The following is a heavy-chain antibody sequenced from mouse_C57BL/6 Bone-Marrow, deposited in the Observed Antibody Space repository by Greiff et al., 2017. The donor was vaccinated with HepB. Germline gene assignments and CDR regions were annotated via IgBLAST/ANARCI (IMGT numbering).Heavy chain of an antibody. V-gene: IGHV14-4*01. CDR1: GFNIKDDY. CDR3: TTSYGSWFAY. Sequence: VTLKVSGAELVRPGASVKLSCTASGFNIKDDYMHWVKQRPEQGLEWIGWIDPENGDTEYASKFQGKATITADTSSNTAYLQLSSLTSEDTAVYYCTTSYGSWFAYWGQGTLVTVSA. J-gene: IGHJ3*01. D-gene: IGHD2-2*01. CDR2: IDPENGDT.